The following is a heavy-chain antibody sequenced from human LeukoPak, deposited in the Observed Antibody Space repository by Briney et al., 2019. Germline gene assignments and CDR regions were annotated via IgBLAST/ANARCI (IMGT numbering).Heavy chain of an antibody. D-gene: IGHD3-22*01. CDR1: GFTFSSYE. V-gene: IGHV3-48*03. Sequence: GGSLRLSCAASGFTFSSYEMNWVRQAPGKGLEWVSYISSSGSTIYYADSVKGRFTISRDNAKNSLYLQMNSLRAEDTAVYYCARGRARYYDSSGFKTHFDYWGQGTLVTVSS. J-gene: IGHJ4*02. CDR2: ISSSGSTI. CDR3: ARGRARYYDSSGFKTHFDY.